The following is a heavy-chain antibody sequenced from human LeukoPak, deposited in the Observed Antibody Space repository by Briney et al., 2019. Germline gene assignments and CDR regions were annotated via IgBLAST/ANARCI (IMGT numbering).Heavy chain of an antibody. D-gene: IGHD1-26*01. V-gene: IGHV1-24*01. Sequence: GASVKVSCKVSGYTLTELSMHWVRQAPGKGLEWMGGFDPEDGETIYAQKFQGRVTMTEDTSTDTAYIELSSLRSEDTAVYYCATAREKGGAFDIWGQGTMVTVSS. CDR3: ATAREKGGAFDI. CDR2: FDPEDGET. CDR1: GYTLTELS. J-gene: IGHJ3*02.